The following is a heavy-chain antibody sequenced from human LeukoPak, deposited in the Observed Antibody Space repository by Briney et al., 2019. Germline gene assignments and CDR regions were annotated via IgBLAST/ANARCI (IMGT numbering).Heavy chain of an antibody. CDR2: ISAYNGNT. D-gene: IGHD1-26*01. J-gene: IGHJ5*02. V-gene: IGHV1-18*01. CDR3: ARQKGIVGAHHNWLDP. Sequence: ASVKVSCKASGYTFTSYGISWVRQAPGQGLEWMGWISAYNGNTNYAQKLQGRVTMTTDTSTSTAYMELRSLRSDDTAVYYCARQKGIVGAHHNWLDPWGQGTLVTVSS. CDR1: GYTFTSYG.